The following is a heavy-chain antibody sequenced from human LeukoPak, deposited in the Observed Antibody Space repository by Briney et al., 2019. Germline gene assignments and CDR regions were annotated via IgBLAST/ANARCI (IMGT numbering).Heavy chain of an antibody. D-gene: IGHD2/OR15-2a*01. CDR1: GYTFTGYY. J-gene: IGHJ6*03. V-gene: IGHV1-2*02. CDR3: ARGGDYFNYYYYYYMDV. CDR2: INPNRGGT. Sequence: ASVKVSCKASGYTFTGYYLHWVRQAPGQGLEWMGWINPNRGGTNYAQKFQGRVTMTRDTSISTAYMELSRLRSDDTAVYYCARGGDYFNYYYYYYMDVWGKGTTVTVSS.